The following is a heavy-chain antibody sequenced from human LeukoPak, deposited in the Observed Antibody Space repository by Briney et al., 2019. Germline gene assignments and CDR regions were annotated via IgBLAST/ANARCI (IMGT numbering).Heavy chain of an antibody. CDR3: ARPEDYGGNPGEFDY. D-gene: IGHD4-23*01. Sequence: GESLKISCKGSGYSSTSYWIGWVRQMPGKGLEWMGIIYPGDSDTRYSPSFQGQVTISADKSISTAYLQWSSLKASDTAMYYCARPEDYGGNPGEFDYWGQGTLVTVSS. CDR1: GYSSTSYW. V-gene: IGHV5-51*01. CDR2: IYPGDSDT. J-gene: IGHJ4*02.